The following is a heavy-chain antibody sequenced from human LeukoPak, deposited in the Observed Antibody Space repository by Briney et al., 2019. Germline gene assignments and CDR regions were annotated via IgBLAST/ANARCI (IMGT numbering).Heavy chain of an antibody. J-gene: IGHJ6*03. Sequence: KASETLSLTCTVSGGSISSYYWSWIRQPPGKGLEWIGYIYYSGSTNYNPSLKSRGTISVDTSKNQFSLKLSSVTAADTAVYYRARTPRGSSWGYYYYYMDVWGKGTTVTVSS. CDR1: GGSISSYY. V-gene: IGHV4-59*01. D-gene: IGHD6-13*01. CDR2: IYYSGST. CDR3: ARTPRGSSWGYYYYYMDV.